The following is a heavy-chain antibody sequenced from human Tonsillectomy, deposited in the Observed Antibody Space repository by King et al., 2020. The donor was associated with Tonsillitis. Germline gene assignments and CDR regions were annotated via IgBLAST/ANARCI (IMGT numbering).Heavy chain of an antibody. J-gene: IGHJ4*02. CDR1: GGSISSSSYY. CDR2: IYYSGST. Sequence: QLQESGPGLVKPSETLSLTCTVSGGSISSSSYYWGWIRQPPGKGLEWIGSIYYSGSTYYNPSLKSRVTISVDTSKNQFSLKLSSVTAADTAVYYCARLTRGYSYVRSVTPKLGASPKIDYWGQGTLVTVSS. CDR3: ARLTRGYSYVRSVTPKLGASPKIDY. V-gene: IGHV4-39*01. D-gene: IGHD5-18*01.